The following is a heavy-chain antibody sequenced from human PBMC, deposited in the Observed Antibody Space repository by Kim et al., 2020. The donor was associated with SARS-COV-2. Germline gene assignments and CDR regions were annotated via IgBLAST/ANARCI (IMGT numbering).Heavy chain of an antibody. CDR3: ARGAYRSIDY. J-gene: IGHJ4*02. CDR2: ISTSGSNL. V-gene: IGHV3-48*02. Sequence: GGSLRLSCAASGFTFSSYSLNWVRQAPGKGLEWVSYISTSGSNLFYADSVKGRFTISRDTAKNSLYLQMNSLRDEDTAVYYCARGAYRSIDYWGQGSLVT. CDR1: GFTFSSYS. D-gene: IGHD3-16*01.